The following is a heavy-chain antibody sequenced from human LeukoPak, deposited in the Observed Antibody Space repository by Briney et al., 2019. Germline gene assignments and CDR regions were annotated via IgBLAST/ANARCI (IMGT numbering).Heavy chain of an antibody. CDR2: ISAYNGNT. J-gene: IGHJ4*02. V-gene: IGHV1-18*01. D-gene: IGHD3-22*01. CDR1: GYTFTSYG. Sequence: ASVKVSCKASGYTFTSYGISWVRQAPGQGLEWMGWISAYNGNTNYAQKLQGRVTMTTDTSTSTAYMELSSLRSEDTAVYYCARVNYYDSSGYSESAFDYWGQGTLVTVSS. CDR3: ARVNYYDSSGYSESAFDY.